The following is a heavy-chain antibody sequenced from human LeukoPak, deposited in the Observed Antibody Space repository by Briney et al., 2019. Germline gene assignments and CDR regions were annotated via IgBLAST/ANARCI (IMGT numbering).Heavy chain of an antibody. D-gene: IGHD4-17*01. CDR2: ISYDGGNK. Sequence: PGRSLRLSCAASGFTFSTYGMHWVRQAPGKGLEWVAVISYDGGNKYYADSVKGRFTISRDNSKNMLFLQMDSLKPEDTAVYYCARHDYGDYVFSRGHYYYYMDVWGKGTTVTVSS. J-gene: IGHJ6*03. CDR1: GFTFSTYG. CDR3: ARHDYGDYVFSRGHYYYYMDV. V-gene: IGHV3-30*03.